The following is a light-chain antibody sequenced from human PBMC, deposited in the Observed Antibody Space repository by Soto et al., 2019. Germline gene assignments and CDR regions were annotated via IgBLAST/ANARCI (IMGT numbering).Light chain of an antibody. Sequence: DIQMTQSPSSLSASVGDRVTITSRASQDISNSLAWHQQKAGKVPKLLIYATSTLQSGVPSRFSGRASGTDFTLTISSLQPEDVATYYCQKYNSAPLTFGGGTRVEIK. J-gene: IGKJ4*01. V-gene: IGKV1-27*01. CDR3: QKYNSAPLT. CDR2: ATS. CDR1: QDISNS.